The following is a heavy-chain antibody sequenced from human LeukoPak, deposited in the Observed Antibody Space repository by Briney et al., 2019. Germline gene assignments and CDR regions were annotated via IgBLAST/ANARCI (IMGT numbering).Heavy chain of an antibody. J-gene: IGHJ6*02. CDR1: GGSFSGYY. CDR3: ARGGIAVAVQGFSGMDV. CDR2: INHSGST. V-gene: IGHV4-34*01. D-gene: IGHD6-19*01. Sequence: SETLSLTCAVYGGSFSGYYWSWIRRPPGKGLEWIGEINHSGSTNYNPSLKSRVTISVDTSKNQFSLKLSSVTAADTAVYYCARGGIAVAVQGFSGMDVWGQGTTVTVSS.